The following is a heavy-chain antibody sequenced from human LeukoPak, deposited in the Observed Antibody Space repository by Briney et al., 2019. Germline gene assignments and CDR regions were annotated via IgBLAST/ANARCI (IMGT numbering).Heavy chain of an antibody. J-gene: IGHJ4*02. V-gene: IGHV1-18*01. D-gene: IGHD5-12*01. CDR3: ARGRWLEGSDY. CDR1: GYSFNANG. Sequence: ASVKVSCKASGYSFNANGICWVRQAPGPGLEWMGWLDSYNGITKSAPKFQGRVTMTTDTSTTTVYMELRNLRSDDTAVYYCARGRWLEGSDYWGQGSLVIVSS. CDR2: LDSYNGIT.